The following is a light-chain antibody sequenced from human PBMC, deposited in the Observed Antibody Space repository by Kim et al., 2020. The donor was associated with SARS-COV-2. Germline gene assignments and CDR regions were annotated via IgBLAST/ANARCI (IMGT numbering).Light chain of an antibody. CDR1: RSNIGSNY. J-gene: IGLJ2*01. CDR2: RNN. V-gene: IGLV1-47*01. CDR3: AAWDDSLSGVV. Sequence: GQRVTLSCSGSRSNIGSNYVYWYQQLPGTAPKPLIYRNNQRPSGVPDRFSGSKSGTSASLAISGLRSEDEADYYCAAWDDSLSGVVFGGGTKLTVL.